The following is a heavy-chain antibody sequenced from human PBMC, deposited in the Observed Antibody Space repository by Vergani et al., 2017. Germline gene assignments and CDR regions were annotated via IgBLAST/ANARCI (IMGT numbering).Heavy chain of an antibody. V-gene: IGHV3-48*03. J-gene: IGHJ6*03. CDR2: ISSSGSTI. D-gene: IGHD3-3*01. Sequence: VQLQESGPGLVKPSETLSLTCTVSGGSFSSYEMNWVRQAPGKGLEWVSYISSSGSTIYYADSVKGRFTISRDNAKNSLYLQMNSLRAEDTAVYYCARVTKEWFNYYYYMDVWGKGTTVTVSS. CDR3: ARVTKEWFNYYYYMDV. CDR1: GGSFSSYE.